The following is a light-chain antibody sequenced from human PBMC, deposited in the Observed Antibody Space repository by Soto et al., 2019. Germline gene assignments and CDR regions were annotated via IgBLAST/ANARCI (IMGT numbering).Light chain of an antibody. CDR1: PGISSW. V-gene: IGKV1-12*01. J-gene: IGKJ2*01. CDR2: AAS. CDR3: QQANSFPHT. Sequence: DIQMTQSPSSVSASVGDRVTITCRACPGISSWLAWYQQKPGQAPKLLIYAASSWHSGVPSRFSGSGSGTDFTLTISSLQPEDFATYYCQQANSFPHTFGQGTKLEIK.